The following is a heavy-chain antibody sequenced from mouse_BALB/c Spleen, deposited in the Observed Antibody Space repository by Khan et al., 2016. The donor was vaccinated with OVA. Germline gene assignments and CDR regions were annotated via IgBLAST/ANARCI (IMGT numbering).Heavy chain of an antibody. CDR3: ARGPYYGSSWFAY. J-gene: IGHJ3*01. V-gene: IGHV3-2*02. CDR1: GYPITSDYA. CDR2: ISYSGST. D-gene: IGHD1-1*01. Sequence: VQLKESGPGLVKPSQSLSLTCTVTGYPITSDYAWYWIRQFTGNKLEWMGYISYSGSTSYNPSLKSRISITRDTSKNQFFLQLNSVTTEDTATYYWARGPYYGSSWFAYWGQGTLVTVSA.